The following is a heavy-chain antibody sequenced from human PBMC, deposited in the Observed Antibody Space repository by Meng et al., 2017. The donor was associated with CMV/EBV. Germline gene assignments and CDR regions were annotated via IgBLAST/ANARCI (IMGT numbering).Heavy chain of an antibody. CDR1: GGSISSISYY. Sequence: SETLSLTCTVSGGSISSISYYWGWIRQPPGKGLEWIGSIYYSGSTYYNPSLKSRVTISVDTSKNQFSLKLSSVTAADTAVYYCARDPHFTIFGVVPYYYYGMDVWGQGTTVTVSS. D-gene: IGHD3-3*01. CDR3: ARDPHFTIFGVVPYYYYGMDV. J-gene: IGHJ6*02. CDR2: IYYSGST. V-gene: IGHV4-39*07.